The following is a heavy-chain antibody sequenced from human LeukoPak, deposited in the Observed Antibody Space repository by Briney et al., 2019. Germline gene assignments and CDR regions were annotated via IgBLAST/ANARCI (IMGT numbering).Heavy chain of an antibody. D-gene: IGHD1-26*01. CDR1: EFSVGSNY. CDR2: IYSGGST. J-gene: IGHJ4*02. V-gene: IGHV3-66*01. Sequence: GGSLRLSCAASEFSVGSNYMTWVRQAPGKGLEWVSLIYSGGSTYYADSVKGRFTISRDNSKNTLYLQMNSLRAEDTAVYYCARSSGSYYSPLYYFDYWGQGTLVTVSS. CDR3: ARSSGSYYSPLYYFDY.